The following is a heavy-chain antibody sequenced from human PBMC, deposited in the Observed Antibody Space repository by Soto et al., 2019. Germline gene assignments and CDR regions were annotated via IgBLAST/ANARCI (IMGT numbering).Heavy chain of an antibody. CDR3: AKDSGSGSLDY. CDR1: GFTFSSYG. V-gene: IGHV3-30*18. J-gene: IGHJ4*02. Sequence: QMQLVESGGGVVQPGRSLRLSCAASGFTFSSYGMHWVRQAPGKGLEWVAVISYDGSNKYYADSVKGRFTISRDNSKNTLYLQMNSLRAEDTAVYYCAKDSGSGSLDYWGQGTLVTVSS. D-gene: IGHD1-26*01. CDR2: ISYDGSNK.